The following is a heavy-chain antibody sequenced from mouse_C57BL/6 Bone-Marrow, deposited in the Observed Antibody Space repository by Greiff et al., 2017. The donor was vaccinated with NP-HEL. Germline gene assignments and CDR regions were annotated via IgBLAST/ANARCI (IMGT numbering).Heavy chain of an antibody. D-gene: IGHD2-3*01. CDR1: CYTFTSYW. CDR3: AREEDGPAWFAY. J-gene: IGHJ3*01. V-gene: IGHV1-69*01. CDR2: IDPSDSYT. Sequence: QVQLQQPGAELVMPGASVKLSCKASCYTFTSYWMHWVKQRPGQGLEWIGEIDPSDSYTNYNQKFKGKSTLTVDKSSSTAYMQLSSLTSEDSAVYYCAREEDGPAWFAYWGQGTLVTVSA.